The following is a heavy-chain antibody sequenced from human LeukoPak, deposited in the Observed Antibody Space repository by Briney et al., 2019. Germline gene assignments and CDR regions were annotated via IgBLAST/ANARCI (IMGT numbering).Heavy chain of an antibody. V-gene: IGHV4-59*01. Sequence: PSETLSLTCTVSGASIITYYWGWIRQPPGKGLEWIGYIQNTGATNYNPSLKSRVSISKDTSKNQFSLKMSSVTAADTAVYYCAKHGSGWSFDYWGQGTLVTVSS. D-gene: IGHD6-19*01. CDR2: IQNTGAT. J-gene: IGHJ4*02. CDR3: AKHGSGWSFDY. CDR1: GASIITYY.